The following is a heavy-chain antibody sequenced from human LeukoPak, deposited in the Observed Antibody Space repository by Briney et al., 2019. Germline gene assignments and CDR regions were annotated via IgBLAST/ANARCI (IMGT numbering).Heavy chain of an antibody. CDR2: ISPYNGKT. CDR1: GYPFTNFG. CDR3: ARGGVVPAAVSNWFDP. Sequence: AAVKVSCQASGYPFTNFGITWVRQAPGQGLEWMGWISPYNGKTAYAQRLQGRVTMTTDTSTTTGYMELRSLRSDDTAVYYCARGGVVPAAVSNWFDPWGQGTLVTVSS. V-gene: IGHV1-18*04. D-gene: IGHD2-2*01. J-gene: IGHJ5*02.